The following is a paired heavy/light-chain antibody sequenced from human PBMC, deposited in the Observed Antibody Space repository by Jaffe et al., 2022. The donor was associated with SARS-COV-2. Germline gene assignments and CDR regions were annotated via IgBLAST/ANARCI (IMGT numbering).Light chain of an antibody. CDR2: TNN. CDR1: FSNIGSNY. V-gene: IGLV1-47*01. Sequence: QSVLTQPPSASGTPGQRVTISCSGSFSNIGSNYVYWYQQFPGTAPKLLMYTNNKRPSGVPDRFSGSKSGTSASLAISGLRSEDEADYYCATWDDSLSGVVFGGGTKLTVL. J-gene: IGLJ2*01. CDR3: ATWDDSLSGVV.
Heavy chain of an antibody. CDR1: GGSISSSGFY. J-gene: IGHJ1*01. D-gene: IGHD3-16*01. CDR3: ARGPFGYFQH. Sequence: QVQLQESGPGLVKPSQTLSLTCTVSGGSISSSGFYWSWIRQHPGKGLVWIGNIYYKWIGNMSYSGSTYYNPSLKSRVTISVDTSKSQFSLKLSSVTAADTAVYFCARGPFGYFQHWGQGTLVTVSS. V-gene: IGHV4-31*03. CDR2: IYYKWIGNMSYSGST.